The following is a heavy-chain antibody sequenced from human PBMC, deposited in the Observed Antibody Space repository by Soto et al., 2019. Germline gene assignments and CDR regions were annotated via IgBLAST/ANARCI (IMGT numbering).Heavy chain of an antibody. J-gene: IGHJ5*02. Sequence: SETLSLTCAVYGGSFSGYYWSWIRQPPGKGLEWIGEINHSGSTNYNPSLKSRVTISVDTSKNQFSLKLSSVTAADTAVYYCARRYSGYDPWGQGTLVTVSS. CDR2: INHSGST. CDR1: GGSFSGYY. CDR3: ARRYSGYDP. V-gene: IGHV4-34*01. D-gene: IGHD5-12*01.